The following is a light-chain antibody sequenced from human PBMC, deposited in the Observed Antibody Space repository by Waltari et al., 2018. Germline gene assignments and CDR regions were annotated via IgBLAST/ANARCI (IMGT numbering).Light chain of an antibody. CDR2: AAT. CDR3: QQSHSTPLT. V-gene: IGKV1-39*01. J-gene: IGKJ4*01. Sequence: DIQMTQSPSSLSASVGDRVSITCRARQTICVHLNGYPQKPGKAPKILIYAATNLKSGVPSRVSGSGSGTDFTLSISSLQPEDSATYYCQQSHSTPLTFGGGTKVEIK. CDR1: QTICVH.